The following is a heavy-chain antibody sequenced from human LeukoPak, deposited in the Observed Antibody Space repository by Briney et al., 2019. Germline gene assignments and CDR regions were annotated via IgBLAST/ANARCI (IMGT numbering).Heavy chain of an antibody. Sequence: GGSLRLSCGASGFTFSEYRMTWVRQAPGRGPEWVANIKGDGSKIYYVDSVKGRFTISRDNDKNSLYLQMNNLRVEDTAVYHCARDGSCFVFWGQGALVTVSS. CDR3: ARDGSCFVF. CDR1: GFTFSEYR. J-gene: IGHJ4*02. V-gene: IGHV3-7*01. CDR2: IKGDGSKI. D-gene: IGHD3-10*01.